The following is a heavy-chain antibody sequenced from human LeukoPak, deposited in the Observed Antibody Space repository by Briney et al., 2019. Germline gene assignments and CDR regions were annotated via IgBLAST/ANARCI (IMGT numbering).Heavy chain of an antibody. D-gene: IGHD6-13*01. Sequence: GGSLRLSCAASGFIFSSYSMSWVRQAPGMGLEWVSVITGSGGNTYYADSVKGRFTNSKDNSKNTVYLQMSSLRVDDTAVYYCAKAASSSWPSYYYGMDVWGQGTTVTVSS. CDR3: AKAASSSWPSYYYGMDV. CDR2: ITGSGGNT. J-gene: IGHJ6*02. V-gene: IGHV3-23*01. CDR1: GFIFSSYS.